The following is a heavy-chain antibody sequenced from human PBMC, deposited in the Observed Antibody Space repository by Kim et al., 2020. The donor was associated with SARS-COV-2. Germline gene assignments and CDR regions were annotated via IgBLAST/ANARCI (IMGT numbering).Heavy chain of an antibody. J-gene: IGHJ5*02. D-gene: IGHD3-10*01. V-gene: IGHV4-59*01. Sequence: SETLSLTCTVSGGSISSYYWSWIRQPPGKGLEWIGYIYYSGSTNYNPSLKSRVTISVDTSKNQFSLKLSSVTAADTAVYYCARVMVRGVPINWFDPWGQGTLVTVSS. CDR2: IYYSGST. CDR1: GGSISSYY. CDR3: ARVMVRGVPINWFDP.